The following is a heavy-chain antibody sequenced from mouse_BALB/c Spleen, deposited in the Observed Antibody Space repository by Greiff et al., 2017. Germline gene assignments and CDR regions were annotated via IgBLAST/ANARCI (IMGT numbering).Heavy chain of an antibody. CDR3: ASSYYYGSSYPFDY. D-gene: IGHD1-1*01. Sequence: VQVVESGPGLVAPSQSLSITCTVSGFSLTSYGVHWVRQPPGKGLEWLGVIWAGGSTNYNSALMSRLSISKDNSKSQVFLKMNSLQTDDTAMYYCASSYYYGSSYPFDYWGQGTTLTVSS. CDR2: IWAGGST. V-gene: IGHV2-9*02. CDR1: GFSLTSYG. J-gene: IGHJ2*01.